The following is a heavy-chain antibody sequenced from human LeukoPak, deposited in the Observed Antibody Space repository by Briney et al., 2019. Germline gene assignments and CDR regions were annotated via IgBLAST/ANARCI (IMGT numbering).Heavy chain of an antibody. CDR1: GYSISSGYY. CDR3: ARSAMDSSSLRWFDP. Sequence: SETLSLTCTVSGYSISSGYYWSWIRQPPGKGLEWIGYIYYSGSTNYNPSLKSRVTISVDTSKNQFSLKLSSVTAADTAVYYCARSAMDSSSLRWFDPWGQGTLVTVSS. J-gene: IGHJ5*02. CDR2: IYYSGST. D-gene: IGHD6-13*01. V-gene: IGHV4-61*01.